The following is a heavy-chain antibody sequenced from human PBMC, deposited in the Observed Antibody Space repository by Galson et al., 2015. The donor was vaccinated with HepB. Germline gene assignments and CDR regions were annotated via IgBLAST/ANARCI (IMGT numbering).Heavy chain of an antibody. V-gene: IGHV3-23*01. Sequence: SLRLSCAASGFTFSNYAMTWVRQAPGKGLEWVSAISGSGSNTYYADSVKGRFTISRDSSKNTLYLQMNSLRVEDTAVYYCAKVSYPENGDYYDSGGYYLDYWGQGTLVTVSS. CDR3: AKVSYPENGDYYDSGGYYLDY. J-gene: IGHJ4*02. CDR1: GFTFSNYA. CDR2: ISGSGSNT. D-gene: IGHD3-22*01.